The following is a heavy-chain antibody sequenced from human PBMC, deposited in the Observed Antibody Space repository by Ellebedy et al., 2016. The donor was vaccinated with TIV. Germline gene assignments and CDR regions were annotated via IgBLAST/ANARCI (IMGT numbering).Heavy chain of an antibody. D-gene: IGHD7-27*01. V-gene: IGHV3-7*01. CDR1: GFIFSSNW. Sequence: GESLKISCVASGFIFSSNWMNWVRQAPGKGLEWVANINQDGSEKYSVDSVKGRFTISRDTAKNSLNLQMDSLRVEDTAVYYCVGEQGTGENSVDIWGQGTMVTVS. CDR3: VGEQGTGENSVDI. J-gene: IGHJ3*02. CDR2: INQDGSEK.